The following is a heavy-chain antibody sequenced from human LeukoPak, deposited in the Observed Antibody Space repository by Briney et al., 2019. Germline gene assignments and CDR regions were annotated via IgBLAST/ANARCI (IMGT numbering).Heavy chain of an antibody. Sequence: GGSLRLSCAASGFTLTTYDMHWVRQSTGKGLEWVSAISIAGDTFYAGSVKGRFTISRGSAKNSLYLQMNSLRVGDTAVYYCARGGYGSTWYVFDSWGQGTLVTVSS. V-gene: IGHV3-13*04. CDR2: ISIAGDT. D-gene: IGHD6-13*01. CDR3: ARGGYGSTWYVFDS. CDR1: GFTLTTYD. J-gene: IGHJ4*02.